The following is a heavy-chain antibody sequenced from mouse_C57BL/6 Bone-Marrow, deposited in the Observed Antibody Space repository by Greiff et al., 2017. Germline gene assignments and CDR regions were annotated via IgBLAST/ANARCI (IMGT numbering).Heavy chain of an antibody. CDR1: GYTFTGYW. CDR2: ILPGSGST. Sequence: QVQLQQSGAELMKPGASLKLSCKATGYTFTGYWIAWVQQRPGHGLEWIGEILPGSGSTNYNEKFKGKATFTADTSSNTAYLQLSSLTTEDSASYKCARGSNYVWFAYWGQGTLVTVSA. D-gene: IGHD2-5*01. J-gene: IGHJ3*01. CDR3: ARGSNYVWFAY. V-gene: IGHV1-9*01.